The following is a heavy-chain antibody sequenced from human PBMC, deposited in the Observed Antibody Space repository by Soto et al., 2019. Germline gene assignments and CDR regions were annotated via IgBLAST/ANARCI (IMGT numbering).Heavy chain of an antibody. J-gene: IGHJ4*02. CDR3: ARVATAYNYDY. CDR1: GFTFSDHY. Sequence: EVQLVESGGGLVQPGGSLRLSCAASGFTFSDHYMDWVRQAPGKGLEWVGRIRKKVNSYTTEYAASVKGRFTISRDDSKNLLYLQMNRLKTEDTAFYYCARVATAYNYDYWGQGTLVTVSS. V-gene: IGHV3-72*01. CDR2: IRKKVNSYTT. D-gene: IGHD2-21*02.